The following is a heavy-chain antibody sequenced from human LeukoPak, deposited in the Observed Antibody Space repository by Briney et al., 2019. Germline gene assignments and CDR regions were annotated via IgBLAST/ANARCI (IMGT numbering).Heavy chain of an antibody. CDR2: INHSGST. V-gene: IGHV4-34*01. Sequence: SETLSLTCAVYGGSFSGYYWSWIRQPPGKGLEWIGEINHSGSTNYNPSLKGRVTISVDTSKNQFSLKLSSVTAADTAVYYCARGSRLVPDYWGQGTLVTVSS. CDR3: ARGSRLVPDY. J-gene: IGHJ4*02. D-gene: IGHD3-9*01. CDR1: GGSFSGYY.